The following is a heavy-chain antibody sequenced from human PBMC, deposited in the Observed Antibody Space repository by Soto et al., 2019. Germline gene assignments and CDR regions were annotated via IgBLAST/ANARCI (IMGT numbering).Heavy chain of an antibody. CDR3: ARVGLNVFRAANDSYNWFEP. D-gene: IGHD6-25*01. Sequence: PVGSLRLSCTASGFTFSHYALHWLRQTPGKGLEWVAYISYHGNTEKYADSVKGRFTISRDNYKKEVYLQMNSLRIEDTAVYYCARVGLNVFRAANDSYNWFEPWGQGTLVTVPQ. CDR2: ISYHGNTE. J-gene: IGHJ5*02. CDR1: GFTFSHYA. V-gene: IGHV3-30*04.